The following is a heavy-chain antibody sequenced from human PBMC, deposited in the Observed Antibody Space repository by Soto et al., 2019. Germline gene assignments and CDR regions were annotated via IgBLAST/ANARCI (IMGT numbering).Heavy chain of an antibody. D-gene: IGHD5-12*01. CDR2: IYYSGST. CDR3: ARLRRDGYNWDY. CDR1: GASISSSSYY. J-gene: IGHJ4*02. Sequence: QLQLQESGPGLVKPSGTLSLTCTVSGASISSSSYYWGWIRQPPGKGLEWIGSIYYSGSTYYNPSLKSRVTISVDASKNQFSLKLSSVTAADTAVYYCARLRRDGYNWDYWGQGTLVTVSS. V-gene: IGHV4-39*01.